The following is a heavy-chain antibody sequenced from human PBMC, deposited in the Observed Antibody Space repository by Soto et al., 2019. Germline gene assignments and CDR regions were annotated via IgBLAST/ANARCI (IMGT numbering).Heavy chain of an antibody. V-gene: IGHV3-33*01. D-gene: IGHD1-26*01. CDR1: GFTFSSYG. CDR3: ARDRNAPYSGRAPFFDY. CDR2: IWYDGSNK. Sequence: QVQLVESGGGVVQPARSLRLSCAASGFTFSSYGMHWVRQAPGKGLEWVAVIWYDGSNKYYADSVKGRFTISRDNSKNTLYLQMNSLRAEDTAVYYCARDRNAPYSGRAPFFDYWGQGTLVTVSS. J-gene: IGHJ4*02.